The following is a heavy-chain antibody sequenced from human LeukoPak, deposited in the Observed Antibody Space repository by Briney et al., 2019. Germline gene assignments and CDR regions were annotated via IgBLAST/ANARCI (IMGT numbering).Heavy chain of an antibody. CDR3: AKDRRYSSSSTPFDI. CDR1: GFTFSNYA. CDR2: ISGSGDST. J-gene: IGHJ3*02. D-gene: IGHD6-6*01. V-gene: IGHV3-23*01. Sequence: GGSLRLSCAASGFTFSNYAMNWVRQAPGKGLEWVSAISGSGDSTYYADSVKGRFTISRDNSKNTLNLQMNSLRVEDMAVYYCAKDRRYSSSSTPFDIWGQGTMVTVSS.